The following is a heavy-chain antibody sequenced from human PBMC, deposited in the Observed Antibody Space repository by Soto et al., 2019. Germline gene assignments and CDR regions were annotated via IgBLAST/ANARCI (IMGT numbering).Heavy chain of an antibody. Sequence: GESLKISCAAFGFTVSGKKYVAWVRQAPGKGLEWVSALYDLDGTYYADSVKGRFTTSSDSSRTTVYLQMNSLRPDDTAVYSCATWHLQEHAYDIWGQGTMGTVSS. CDR1: GFTVSGKKY. CDR3: ATWHLQEHAYDI. V-gene: IGHV3-53*01. D-gene: IGHD1-1*01. J-gene: IGHJ3*02. CDR2: LYDLDGT.